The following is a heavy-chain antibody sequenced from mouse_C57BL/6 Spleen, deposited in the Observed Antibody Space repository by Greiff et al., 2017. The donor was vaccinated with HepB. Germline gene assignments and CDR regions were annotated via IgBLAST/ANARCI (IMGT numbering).Heavy chain of an antibody. Sequence: QVQLQQPGAELVRPGSSVKLSCKASGYTFTSYWMHWVKQRPIQGLEWIGNIDPSDSETHYNQKFKDKATLTVDKSSSTAYMQLSSLTSEDSAVYYCARVGTAQATAWFAYWGQGTLVTVSA. D-gene: IGHD3-2*02. CDR1: GYTFTSYW. V-gene: IGHV1-52*01. CDR3: ARVGTAQATAWFAY. CDR2: IDPSDSET. J-gene: IGHJ3*01.